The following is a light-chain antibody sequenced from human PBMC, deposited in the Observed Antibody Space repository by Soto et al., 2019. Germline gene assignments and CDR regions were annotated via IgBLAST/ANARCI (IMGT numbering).Light chain of an antibody. CDR2: DAS. CDR1: QSITSW. V-gene: IGKV1-5*01. CDR3: QQYHSYPWT. J-gene: IGKJ1*01. Sequence: DIQMTQSPSPLSASVGDRVTLTCRASQSITSWVAWYQQKPGKAPKLLIYDASRLESGFPARFSGSGSGTEFTLTISSLQPDDFATYYCQQYHSYPWTFGQGTQVDIK.